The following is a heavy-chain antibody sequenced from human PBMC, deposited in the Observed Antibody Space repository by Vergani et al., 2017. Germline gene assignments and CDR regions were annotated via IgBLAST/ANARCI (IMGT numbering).Heavy chain of an antibody. J-gene: IGHJ4*02. Sequence: QLQLQESGPGLVKPSATLSLTCSVSGASIRSSNYYWGWIRQPPGKGLEWIASIYYSGSTYYNPSLKSRVTISVDTSKNQFSLKLSSVTAADTAVYYCARGGSSSWYCDYWGQGTLVTVSS. D-gene: IGHD6-13*01. CDR1: GASIRSSNYY. V-gene: IGHV4-39*07. CDR3: ARGGSSSWYCDY. CDR2: IYYSGST.